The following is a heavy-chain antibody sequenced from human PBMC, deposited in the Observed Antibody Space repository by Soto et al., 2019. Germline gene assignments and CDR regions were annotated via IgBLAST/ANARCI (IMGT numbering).Heavy chain of an antibody. CDR3: ARDINGGRLSGYGSGSYYSLYYYYYGMDV. D-gene: IGHD3-10*01. CDR1: GFTFSSYA. J-gene: IGHJ6*02. Sequence: GESLKISCAASGFTFSSYAMHWVRQAPGKGLEWVAVISYDGSNKYYADSVKGRFTISRDNSKNTLYLQMNSLRAEDTAVYYCARDINGGRLSGYGSGSYYSLYYYYYGMDVWGQGTTVTVSS. V-gene: IGHV3-30-3*01. CDR2: ISYDGSNK.